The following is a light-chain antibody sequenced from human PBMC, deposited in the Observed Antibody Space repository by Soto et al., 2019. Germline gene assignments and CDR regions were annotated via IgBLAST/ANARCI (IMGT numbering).Light chain of an antibody. CDR3: SSYAGSNNLV. Sequence: QSVLTQPASVSGSPGQSITISCTGTSHDIGGYNYVSWYQQHPGKAPKLMIYEVSKRPSGVPDRFSGSKSGNTASLTVSGLQAEDEADYYCSSYAGSNNLVFGGGTKVTVL. CDR2: EVS. V-gene: IGLV2-8*01. J-gene: IGLJ2*01. CDR1: SHDIGGYNY.